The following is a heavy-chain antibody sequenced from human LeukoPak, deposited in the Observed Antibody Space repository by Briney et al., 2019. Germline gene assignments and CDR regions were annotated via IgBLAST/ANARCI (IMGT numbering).Heavy chain of an antibody. D-gene: IGHD2-2*01. Sequence: PSETLSLTCTVAVGSISSGGHYWSWIQQPPGKGLEWIAYISAAGTTFYNPSLKSRVTISLDRSKNQFSLNLTSITAADTAVYYCAGQNVPTPHDYWGQGTQVTVSS. CDR2: ISAAGTT. CDR3: AGQNVPTPHDY. J-gene: IGHJ4*02. CDR1: VGSISSGGHY. V-gene: IGHV4-30-2*01.